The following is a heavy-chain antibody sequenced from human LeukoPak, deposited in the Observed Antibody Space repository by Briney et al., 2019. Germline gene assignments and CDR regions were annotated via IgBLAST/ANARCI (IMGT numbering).Heavy chain of an antibody. V-gene: IGHV3-33*01. J-gene: IGHJ4*02. D-gene: IGHD6-19*01. Sequence: HPGGSLRLSCAVSGFTFSSHGMNWVRQAPGKGLEWVALIWYDGSQTHYADSVKGRFTISRDNSKNLVDLQMNSLRVEDTAVYYCARHYSSGWYDYWGQGTLVTVSS. CDR3: ARHYSSGWYDY. CDR1: GFTFSSHG. CDR2: IWYDGSQT.